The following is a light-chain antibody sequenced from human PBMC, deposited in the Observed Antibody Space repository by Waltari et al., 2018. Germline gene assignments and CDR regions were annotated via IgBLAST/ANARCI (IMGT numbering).Light chain of an antibody. Sequence: QSALTQPASVPRSPGQSLTISCTGSRGSIGPYHLVSWYQQHPGNAPRLLIHDATTRPSGISSRFSGSKSGNTASLTISGLQAEDEADYFCGSYAGGTSWVFGGGTQVTVL. CDR3: GSYAGGTSWV. J-gene: IGLJ3*02. V-gene: IGLV2-23*01. CDR1: RGSIGPYHL. CDR2: DAT.